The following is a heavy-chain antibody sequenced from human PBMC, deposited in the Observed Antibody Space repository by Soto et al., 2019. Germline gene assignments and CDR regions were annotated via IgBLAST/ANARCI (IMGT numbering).Heavy chain of an antibody. J-gene: IGHJ4*02. V-gene: IGHV3-23*01. CDR2: ISGSGGST. D-gene: IGHD3-22*01. CDR1: GFTFSSYA. Sequence: VQLLESGGGLVQPGGSLRLSCAASGFTFSSYAMSWVRQAPGKGLEWVSAISGSGGSTYYADSVKGRFTISRDNSKNTLYLQMNSLRAEDTAVYYCARDLGASSGYYYPLGFDYWGQGTLVTVSS. CDR3: ARDLGASSGYYYPLGFDY.